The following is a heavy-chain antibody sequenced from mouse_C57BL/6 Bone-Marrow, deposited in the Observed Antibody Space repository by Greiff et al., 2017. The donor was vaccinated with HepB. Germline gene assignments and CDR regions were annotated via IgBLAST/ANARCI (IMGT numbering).Heavy chain of an antibody. V-gene: IGHV1-54*01. Sequence: QVQLKQSGAELVRPGTSVKVSCKASGYAFTNYLIEWVKQRPGQGLEWIGVINPGSGGTNYNEKFKGKATLTADKSSSTAYMQLSSLTSEDSAVYFCARYRLRNYAMDYWGQGTSVTVSS. CDR3: ARYRLRNYAMDY. CDR1: GYAFTNYL. D-gene: IGHD3-2*02. J-gene: IGHJ4*01. CDR2: INPGSGGT.